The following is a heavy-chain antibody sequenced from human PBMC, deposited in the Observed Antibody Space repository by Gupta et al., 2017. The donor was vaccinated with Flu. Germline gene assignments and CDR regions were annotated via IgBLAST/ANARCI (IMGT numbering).Heavy chain of an antibody. CDR2: IAVDNGNT. V-gene: IGHV1-18*01. D-gene: IGHD2-21*01. J-gene: IGHJ6*02. Sequence: QVYLVQSAAEVKKPGASVKVSCKASGYTFSRYGISWVRQAPGQGLEWMGWIAVDNGNTNYGQKVQGRVTMTTDMFTSTVYMELKGLTFDDTAVYYCARCIPADNNYYFYGMDMWGQGTSVTVS. CDR1: GYTFSRYG. CDR3: ARCIPADNNYYFYGMDM.